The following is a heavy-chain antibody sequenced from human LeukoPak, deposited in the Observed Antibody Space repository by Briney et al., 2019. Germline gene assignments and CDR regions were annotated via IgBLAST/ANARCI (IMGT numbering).Heavy chain of an antibody. CDR1: GGSFSGYY. D-gene: IGHD6-19*01. V-gene: IGHV4-34*01. J-gene: IGHJ5*02. CDR2: INHSGST. Sequence: SETLSLTCAVYGGSFSGYYWSWIRQPPGKGLEWSGEINHSGSTNYNPSLKSRVTISVDTSKNQFSLKLSSVTAADTAVYYCARGHGIAVAGISDWFDPWGQGTLVTVSS. CDR3: ARGHGIAVAGISDWFDP.